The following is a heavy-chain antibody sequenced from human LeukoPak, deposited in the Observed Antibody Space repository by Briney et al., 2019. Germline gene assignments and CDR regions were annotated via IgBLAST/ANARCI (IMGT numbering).Heavy chain of an antibody. CDR2: IYYSGTT. D-gene: IGHD3-10*01. V-gene: IGHV4-39*01. J-gene: IGHJ5*02. Sequence: SGTLSLTCTVSGDSISSRTYCRGWIRQPPGKGLEWIGSIYYSGTTYYNPSLKSRVTISVDTSKNQFSLKLSSVTAADTAVYYCARRIRYYTGSGSYYSWFDPWGQGTLVTVSS. CDR1: GDSISSRTYC. CDR3: ARRIRYYTGSGSYYSWFDP.